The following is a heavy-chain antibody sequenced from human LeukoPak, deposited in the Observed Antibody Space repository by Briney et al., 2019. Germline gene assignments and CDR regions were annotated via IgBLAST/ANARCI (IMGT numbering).Heavy chain of an antibody. CDR3: AKVPQSGYYPLWYFDL. D-gene: IGHD3-22*01. V-gene: IGHV4-59*01. J-gene: IGHJ2*01. CDR2: IYYSGST. Sequence: SETLSLTCTVSGGSISSYYWSWIRQPPGKGLEWIGYIYYSGSTNYNPSLKSRVTISVDTSKNQFSLKLSSVTAADTAVYYCAKVPQSGYYPLWYFDLWGRGTLVTVSS. CDR1: GGSISSYY.